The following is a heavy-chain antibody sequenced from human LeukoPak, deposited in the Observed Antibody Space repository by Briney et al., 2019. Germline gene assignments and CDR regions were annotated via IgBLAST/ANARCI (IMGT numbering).Heavy chain of an antibody. CDR3: AIDRRDFDH. CDR2: ISSSATYT. J-gene: IGHJ4*02. CDR1: GFSFSDYY. V-gene: IGHV3-11*05. Sequence: PGGSLRLSCAASGFSFSDYYMNWIRQAPGKGLEWVSYISSSATYTDYAESVKGRFTISRDNSKNTLYLQMNSLRAEDTAVYYCAIDRRDFDHWGQGSLVTVSS.